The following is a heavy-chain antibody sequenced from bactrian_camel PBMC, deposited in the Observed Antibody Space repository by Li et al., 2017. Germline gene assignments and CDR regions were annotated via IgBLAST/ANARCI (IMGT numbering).Heavy chain of an antibody. J-gene: IGHJ4*01. CDR1: GITFDEID. CDR2: VSSSGSDT. D-gene: IGHD8*01. Sequence: DVQLVESGGGSVQAGGSLRLSCSASGITFDEIDMGWYRQAAGGRCEFVSKVSSSGSDTYAAPVKGRFTISRDNAKNMIYLQMNNLKPEDTAVYYCAAYIPPVTDVYRFCSEGICRCDATVSYWGHGTQVT. CDR3: AAYIPPVTDVYRFCSEGICRCDATVSY. V-gene: IGHV3S66*01.